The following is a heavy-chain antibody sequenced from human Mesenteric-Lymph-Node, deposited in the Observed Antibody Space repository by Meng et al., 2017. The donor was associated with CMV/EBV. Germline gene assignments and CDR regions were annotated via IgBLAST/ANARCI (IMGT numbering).Heavy chain of an antibody. D-gene: IGHD4-17*01. CDR3: AAGRPHYDPFFYYNMDV. Sequence: GESLKISCAASGFTFDDYTMHWVRQAPGKGLEWVSLISWDGGSTYYADSVKGRFTISRDNSKYTVYLEMSSLRAEDTAVYYCAAGRPHYDPFFYYNMDVWGQGATVTVSS. V-gene: IGHV3-43*01. CDR1: GFTFDDYT. CDR2: ISWDGGST. J-gene: IGHJ6*02.